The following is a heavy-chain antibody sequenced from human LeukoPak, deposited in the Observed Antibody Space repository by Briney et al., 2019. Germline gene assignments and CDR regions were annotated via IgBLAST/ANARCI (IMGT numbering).Heavy chain of an antibody. J-gene: IGHJ4*02. D-gene: IGHD6-13*01. CDR2: TIPIFGTA. CDR3: ARDRIAAAGDFDY. CDR1: GGTFSSYA. Sequence: SVKVSCKASGGTFSSYAISWVRQAPGQGLEWMGRTIPIFGTANYAQKFQGRVTITTDESTSTAYMELSSLRSEDTAVYYCARDRIAAAGDFDYWGQGTLVTVSS. V-gene: IGHV1-69*05.